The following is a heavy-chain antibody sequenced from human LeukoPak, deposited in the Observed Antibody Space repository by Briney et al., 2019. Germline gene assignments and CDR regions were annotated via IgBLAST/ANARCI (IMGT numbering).Heavy chain of an antibody. CDR1: GYSISSGYY. CDR3: ARDALVRGLYYFDY. V-gene: IGHV4-38-2*02. D-gene: IGHD3-10*01. CDR2: IYHSGST. J-gene: IGHJ4*02. Sequence: PSETLSLTCAASGYSISSGYYWGWIRQPPGKGLEWIGSIYHSGSTYYNPSLKSRVTISVDTSKNQFSLKLSSVTAADTAVYYCARDALVRGLYYFDYWGQGTLVTVSS.